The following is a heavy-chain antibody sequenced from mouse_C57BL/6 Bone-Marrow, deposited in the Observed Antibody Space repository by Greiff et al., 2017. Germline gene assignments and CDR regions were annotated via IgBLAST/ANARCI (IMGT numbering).Heavy chain of an antibody. CDR1: GFTFSSYG. D-gene: IGHD1-1*02. Sequence: EVMLVESGGDLVKPGGSLKLSCAASGFTFSSYGMSWVRQTPDKRLEWVATISSGGSYTYYPDSVKGRFTISRDNAKNTLYLQMSSLKSEDTAMYYCARVGPDYWGQGTTLTVSS. J-gene: IGHJ2*01. V-gene: IGHV5-6*01. CDR2: ISSGGSYT. CDR3: ARVGPDY.